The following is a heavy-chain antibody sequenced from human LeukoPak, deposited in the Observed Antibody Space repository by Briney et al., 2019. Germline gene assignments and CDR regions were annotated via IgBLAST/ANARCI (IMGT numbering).Heavy chain of an antibody. J-gene: IGHJ4*02. CDR3: AKEDKYGTYRYNLFDY. V-gene: IGHV3-30-3*01. D-gene: IGHD3-16*02. Sequence: PGGSLRLSCAASGFTFSSYAMHWVRQAPGKGLEWVAVISYDGSNKYYADSVKGRFTISRDNSKNTLYLQMNSLRAEDTAVYYCAKEDKYGTYRYNLFDYWGQGTLVTVSS. CDR1: GFTFSSYA. CDR2: ISYDGSNK.